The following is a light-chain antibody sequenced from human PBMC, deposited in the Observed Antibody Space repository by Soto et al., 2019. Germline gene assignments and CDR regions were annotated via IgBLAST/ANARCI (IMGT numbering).Light chain of an antibody. CDR1: QSVSIY. CDR3: QHRINRRALI. Sequence: EIVLTQSPATLSLSPGERATLSCRASQSVSIYLAWYQQKPGQAPRLLIYDASTKASGVPVRFSGSGSGTDFTHTISSLETEDIAVYYCQHRINRRALIFGGGTRLEIK. CDR2: DAS. V-gene: IGKV3-11*01. J-gene: IGKJ4*01.